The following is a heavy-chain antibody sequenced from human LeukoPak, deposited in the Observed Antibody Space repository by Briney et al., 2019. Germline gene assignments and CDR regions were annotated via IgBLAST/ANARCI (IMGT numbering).Heavy chain of an antibody. CDR3: AGVPLLWFGESGDY. J-gene: IGHJ4*02. Sequence: SQTLSLTCTVSGGSISSGSYYWSWIRQPAGKGLEWIGRIYTSGSTNYNPSLKSRVTISVDTSKNQFSLKLSSVTAADTAVYYCAGVPLLWFGESGDYWGQGTLVTVSS. D-gene: IGHD3-10*01. CDR2: IYTSGST. V-gene: IGHV4-61*02. CDR1: GGSISSGSYY.